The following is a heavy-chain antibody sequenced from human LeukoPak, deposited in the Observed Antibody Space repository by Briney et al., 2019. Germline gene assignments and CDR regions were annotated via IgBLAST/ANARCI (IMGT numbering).Heavy chain of an antibody. V-gene: IGHV4-34*01. Sequence: KPSETLSLTCTVSGGSISSYYWSWIRQPPGKGLEWIGEINHSGSTNYNPSLKSRVTISVDTSKNQFSLKLSSVTAADTAVYYCARNTGWNMPWGQGTLVTVSS. CDR3: ARNTGWNMP. CDR2: INHSGST. J-gene: IGHJ4*02. D-gene: IGHD1/OR15-1a*01. CDR1: GGSISSYY.